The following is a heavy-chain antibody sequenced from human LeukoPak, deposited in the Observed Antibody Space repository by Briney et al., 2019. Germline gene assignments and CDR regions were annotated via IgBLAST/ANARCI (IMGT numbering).Heavy chain of an antibody. CDR2: INAGNGNT. Sequence: ASVTVSCKASGYTFTSYAMHWVRQAPGQRLEWMGWINAGNGNTKYSQKFQGRVTITRDTSASTAYMELSSLRSEDTAVYYCARVTGYYYDSSGYYYFDYWGQGTLVTVSS. V-gene: IGHV1-3*01. CDR1: GYTFTSYA. D-gene: IGHD3-22*01. CDR3: ARVTGYYYDSSGYYYFDY. J-gene: IGHJ4*02.